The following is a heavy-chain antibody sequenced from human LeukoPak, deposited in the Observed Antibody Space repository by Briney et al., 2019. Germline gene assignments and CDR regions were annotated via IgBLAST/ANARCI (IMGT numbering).Heavy chain of an antibody. Sequence: PSETLSLTCTVSGGSISSSSYYWGWIRQPPGKGLEWIGSIYYSGSTYYNPSLKSRVTISVDTSKNQFSLKLSSVTAADTAVYYCARYSSPYYSSADYWGQGTLVTVSS. CDR3: ARYSSPYYSSADY. J-gene: IGHJ4*02. V-gene: IGHV4-39*01. CDR2: IYYSGST. D-gene: IGHD6-19*01. CDR1: GGSISSSSYY.